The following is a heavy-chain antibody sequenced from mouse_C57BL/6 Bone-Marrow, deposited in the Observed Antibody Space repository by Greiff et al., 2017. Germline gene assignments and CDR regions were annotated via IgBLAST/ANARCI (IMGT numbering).Heavy chain of an antibody. D-gene: IGHD1-1*01. CDR2: ISNLAYSI. V-gene: IGHV5-15*01. CDR1: GFTFSDYG. CDR3: ERKTTVEIYAMDY. J-gene: IGHJ4*01. Sequence: EVKLVESGGGLVQPGGSLKLSCAASGFTFSDYGMAWVRQAPRKGPEWVAFISNLAYSIYYADTVTGRFTISRENAKNTLYVEMNGLRSEDTAMYYCERKTTVEIYAMDYWGQGTSVTVSS.